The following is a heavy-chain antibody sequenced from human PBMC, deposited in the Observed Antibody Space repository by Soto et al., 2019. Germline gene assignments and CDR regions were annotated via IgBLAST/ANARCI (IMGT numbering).Heavy chain of an antibody. CDR2: IIPIFGTA. CDR3: AREVANAPYYYYGMDV. CDR1: GGTFSSYA. Sequence: SVKVSCKASGGTFSSYAISWVRQAPGQGLEWMGGIIPIFGTANYAQKFQGRVTITADKSTSTAYMELSSLRSEDTAVYYCAREVANAPYYYYGMDVWGQGTTVTVSS. D-gene: IGHD5-12*01. V-gene: IGHV1-69*06. J-gene: IGHJ6*02.